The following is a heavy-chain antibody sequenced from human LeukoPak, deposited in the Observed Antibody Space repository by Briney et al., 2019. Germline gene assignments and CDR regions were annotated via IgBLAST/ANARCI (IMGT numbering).Heavy chain of an antibody. V-gene: IGHV3-74*01. J-gene: IGHJ4*02. D-gene: IGHD1-26*01. CDR1: GFTLSSYW. Sequence: GGSLRLSCAASGFTLSSYWMRWVRQAPGKGLVWVSRIERDGRSTSYADSVRGRFTISRDNAKNTLYLQMNSLRAEDTAVYYCAREHRHEGATVDSWGQGTLVTVSS. CDR3: AREHRHEGATVDS. CDR2: IERDGRST.